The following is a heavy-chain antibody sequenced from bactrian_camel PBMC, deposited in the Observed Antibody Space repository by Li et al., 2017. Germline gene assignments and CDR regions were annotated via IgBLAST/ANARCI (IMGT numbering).Heavy chain of an antibody. CDR3: AAERRVRLNYGGISSLDPDEYVY. V-gene: IGHV3S53*01. D-gene: IGHD1*01. J-gene: IGHJ4*01. CDR1: DNVSKYY. Sequence: HVQLVESGGGSVQAGGSLRLACAASDNVSKYYMAWFRQAPGKEREGVAVIDPSETTTYADSVKGRFTISKDIAKITLYLHMTSLKPEDSGMYYCAAERRVRLNYGGISSLDPDEYVYWGQGTQVTVS. CDR2: IDPSETT.